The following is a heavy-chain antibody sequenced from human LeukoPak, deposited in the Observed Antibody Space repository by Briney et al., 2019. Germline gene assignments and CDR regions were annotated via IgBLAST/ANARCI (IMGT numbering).Heavy chain of an antibody. J-gene: IGHJ5*02. CDR2: IYWDDDK. CDR3: AHRPGPMGYCSGGSCYSDWFDP. V-gene: IGHV2-5*02. D-gene: IGHD2-15*01. CDR1: GFSLSTSGVA. Sequence: SGPTLVNPTQTLTLTCTFSGFSLSTSGVAVGWIRQPPGKALEWLALIYWDDDKRYSPSLKSRLTITKDNSQSQVVLKMTNMDPVDTATYYCAHRPGPMGYCSGGSCYSDWFDPWGQGTLVTVSS.